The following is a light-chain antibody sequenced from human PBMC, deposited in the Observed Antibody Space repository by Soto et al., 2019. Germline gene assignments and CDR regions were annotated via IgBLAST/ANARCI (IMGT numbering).Light chain of an antibody. J-gene: IGKJ2*01. CDR3: LQHNSYPYT. V-gene: IGKV1-17*03. Sequence: DIQMTQSPSAMSASVGDIVTITCRASEGIINYLAWFQQKPGKVPKRLIYGASSLQSGVPSRFSGSGSGTEFTLTISGLQPEDFATYYCLQHNSYPYTFGQGTKLEI. CDR1: EGIINY. CDR2: GAS.